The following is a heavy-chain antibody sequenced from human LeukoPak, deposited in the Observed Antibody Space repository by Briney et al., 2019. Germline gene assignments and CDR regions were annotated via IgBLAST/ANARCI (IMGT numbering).Heavy chain of an antibody. CDR1: GFSFSRFW. CDR2: ASSDGSST. CDR3: ARDSDAGFDY. J-gene: IGHJ4*02. V-gene: IGHV3-74*01. Sequence: GGSLRLSCAASGFSFSRFWLPWFRQAPGKGLEWVSRASSDGSSTVYADSVKGRFTISRDNAKKTLYLQMNSLRVEDTAIYYCARDSDAGFDYWGRGTLVTVSS.